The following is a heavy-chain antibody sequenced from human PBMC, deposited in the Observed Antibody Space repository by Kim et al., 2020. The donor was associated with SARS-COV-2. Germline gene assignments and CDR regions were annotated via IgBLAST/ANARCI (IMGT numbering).Heavy chain of an antibody. CDR3: ASSSSSSNWSPVDVFEI. V-gene: IGHV4-59*02. D-gene: IGHD6-13*01. J-gene: IGHJ3*02. Sequence: SETLSLTCTVSGASVSSLYWSWIRQSPATGLEWIGYVHSRGSTNYNPSFAGRVTISLDTSKSQVSLKMSAVTGADTAIYYCASSSSSSNWSPVDVFEIWGQGTLVTVPS. CDR2: VHSRGST. CDR1: GASVSSLY.